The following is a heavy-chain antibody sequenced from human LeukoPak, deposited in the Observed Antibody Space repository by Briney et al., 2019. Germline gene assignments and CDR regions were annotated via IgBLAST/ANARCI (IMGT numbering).Heavy chain of an antibody. V-gene: IGHV4-59*01. J-gene: IGHJ6*03. Sequence: SETLSFTCTVYGGSISPYYWIWIRQPPGKGLEWFGYIYYSGSTNYNPSLKSRVTISVDTSKNQFSLKLSSVTAADTAVYYCARAFYPGYYSYMAVWGKGTTVTVSS. D-gene: IGHD3-3*02. CDR3: ARAFYPGYYSYMAV. CDR1: GGSISPYY. CDR2: IYYSGST.